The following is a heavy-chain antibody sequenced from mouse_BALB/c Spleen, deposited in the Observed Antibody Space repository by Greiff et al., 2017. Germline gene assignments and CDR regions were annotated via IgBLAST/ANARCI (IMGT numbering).Heavy chain of an antibody. D-gene: IGHD2-4*01. CDR2: IWAGGST. Sequence: VKLVESGPGLVAPSQSLSITCTVSGFSLTSYGVHWVRQPPGKGLEWLGVIWAGGSTNYNSALMSRLGIHKDNSKSQVFLKMNSLQTDDTAMYYCARDYDYDRSAMDDWGQGTSVTVSS. J-gene: IGHJ4*01. CDR3: ARDYDYDRSAMDD. CDR1: GFSLTSYG. V-gene: IGHV2-9*02.